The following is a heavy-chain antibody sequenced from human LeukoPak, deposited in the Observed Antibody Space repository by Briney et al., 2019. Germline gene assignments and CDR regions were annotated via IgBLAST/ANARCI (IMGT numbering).Heavy chain of an antibody. J-gene: IGHJ6*03. D-gene: IGHD1-26*01. Sequence: SETLSLTCAVYGGSFSDYYWSWIRQPPGKGLEWIGEINHSGGTNYNPSLKSRVTISFDASKNQFSLKVTSVTAADTAVYYCARRGGSFYFYYYMDVWGKGTTVTVSS. CDR1: GGSFSDYY. V-gene: IGHV4-34*01. CDR3: ARRGGSFYFYYYMDV. CDR2: INHSGGT.